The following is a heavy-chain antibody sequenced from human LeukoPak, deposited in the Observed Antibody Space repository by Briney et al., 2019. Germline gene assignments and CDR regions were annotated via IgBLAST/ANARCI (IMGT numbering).Heavy chain of an antibody. CDR3: ALPQARYGDQIRGPFDI. CDR1: GYTVTSYY. D-gene: IGHD4-17*01. CDR2: INPSGGST. V-gene: IGHV1-46*01. Sequence: ASVKVSCKASGYTVTSYYMHWVRQAPGQGLEWMGIINPSGGSTSYAQKFQGRVTMTSDTSTSTVYMELSSLKSEDTAVYYCALPQARYGDQIRGPFDIWGQGTMVTVSS. J-gene: IGHJ3*02.